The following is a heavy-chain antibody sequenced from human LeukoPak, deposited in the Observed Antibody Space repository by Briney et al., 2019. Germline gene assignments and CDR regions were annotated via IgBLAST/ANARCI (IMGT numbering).Heavy chain of an antibody. J-gene: IGHJ4*02. CDR3: ATTLTTVTTLRTYYFDY. Sequence: SGGSLRLSCAASGITFSSYAMSWVRQAPGKGLEWVSAISGSGGSTYYADSVKGRFTISRDNSKNTLYLQMNSLRAEDTAVYYCATTLTTVTTLRTYYFDYWGQGTLVTVSS. CDR1: GITFSSYA. V-gene: IGHV3-23*01. D-gene: IGHD4-11*01. CDR2: ISGSGGST.